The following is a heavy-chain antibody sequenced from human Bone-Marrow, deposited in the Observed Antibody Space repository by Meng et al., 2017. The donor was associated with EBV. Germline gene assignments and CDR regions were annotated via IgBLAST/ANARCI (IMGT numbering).Heavy chain of an antibody. V-gene: IGHV1-69*06. J-gene: IGHJ4*02. CDR2: LIPMLGAP. Sequence: QVWCVQSGAEGKRPGSSVKVPCKTTGGTFSSDAISWVRQAPGQGLEWMGGLIPMLGAPNYAQKFQDRVTIIADKSTSIHYMELSSLRSDDTAVYYCASESGRGYTPDYWGRGTLVTVSS. D-gene: IGHD3-10*01. CDR1: GGTFSSDA. CDR3: ASESGRGYTPDY.